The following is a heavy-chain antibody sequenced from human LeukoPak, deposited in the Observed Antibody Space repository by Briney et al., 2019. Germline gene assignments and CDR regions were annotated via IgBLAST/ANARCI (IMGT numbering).Heavy chain of an antibody. Sequence: SETLSLTCAVSGYSISSGYYWGWIRQPPGKGLEWIGSIYHSGSTYYNPSLKSRVTISVDTSKNQSSLKLSSVTAADTAVYYCARDGRYCTNGVCYRSFDYWGQGTLVTVSS. V-gene: IGHV4-38-2*02. J-gene: IGHJ4*02. CDR2: IYHSGST. D-gene: IGHD2-8*01. CDR3: ARDGRYCTNGVCYRSFDY. CDR1: GYSISSGYY.